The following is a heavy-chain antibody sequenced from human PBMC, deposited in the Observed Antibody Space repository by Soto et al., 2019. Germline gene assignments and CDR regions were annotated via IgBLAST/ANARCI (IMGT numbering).Heavy chain of an antibody. CDR1: GFTFSSYW. J-gene: IGHJ4*02. CDR3: VRVPTGGYAFSLDDY. V-gene: IGHV3-74*01. D-gene: IGHD5-12*01. Sequence: EVQLVESGGGLVQPGGSLRLSCAASGFTFSSYWMHWVCQAPGKGLVWVSRINSDGSSTTYADSVKGRFTISRDNAKNTLYLQMNSLRAEDTAVYYCVRVPTGGYAFSLDDYWGQGTLVTVSS. CDR2: INSDGSST.